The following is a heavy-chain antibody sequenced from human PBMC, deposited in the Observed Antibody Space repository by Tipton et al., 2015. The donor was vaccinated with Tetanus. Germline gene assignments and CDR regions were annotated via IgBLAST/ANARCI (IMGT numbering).Heavy chain of an antibody. Sequence: SLRLSCAASGFSFSSYGMHWVRQAPGKGLEWVAVFSYDGSNKYYGDSVKGRFTISRDNSQNTLYLQMNSLRAEDTAVYYCARGNSGWCFAGMDVWGQGATVAVSS. CDR2: FSYDGSNK. D-gene: IGHD6-19*01. J-gene: IGHJ6*01. V-gene: IGHV3-30*03. CDR3: ARGNSGWCFAGMDV. CDR1: GFSFSSYG.